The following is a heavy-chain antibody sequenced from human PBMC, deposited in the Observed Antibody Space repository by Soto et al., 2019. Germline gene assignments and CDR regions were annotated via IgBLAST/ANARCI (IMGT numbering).Heavy chain of an antibody. D-gene: IGHD1-1*01. Sequence: QVQLVESGGGVVQPGRSLRLSCAASGFTFSSYGMHWVRQAPGKGLEWVAVISYDGSDKYYADSVKGRFTISRDNSKNTLYLQMNSLRAEDTAVYYCATDGHDPGMGFDYWGQGTLVTVSS. CDR3: ATDGHDPGMGFDY. CDR1: GFTFSSYG. J-gene: IGHJ4*02. V-gene: IGHV3-30*03. CDR2: ISYDGSDK.